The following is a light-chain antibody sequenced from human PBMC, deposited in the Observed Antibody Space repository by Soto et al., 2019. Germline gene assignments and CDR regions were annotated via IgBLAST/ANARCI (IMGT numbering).Light chain of an antibody. CDR3: QSYDNSLSGFYV. Sequence: QAVVTQPPSVSGAPGQRVTISCTGSSSNIGAGYDVHWYQQLLGTAPKLLIYGNNNRPSGVPDRFSGSKSGTSASLAITGLQAEDEADYYCQSYDNSLSGFYVFGTGTKLTVL. CDR1: SSNIGAGYD. J-gene: IGLJ1*01. V-gene: IGLV1-40*01. CDR2: GNN.